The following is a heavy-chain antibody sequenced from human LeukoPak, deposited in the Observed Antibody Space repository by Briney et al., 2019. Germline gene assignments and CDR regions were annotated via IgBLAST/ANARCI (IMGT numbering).Heavy chain of an antibody. V-gene: IGHV4-34*01. CDR2: INHSGST. CDR1: GGSFSGYY. Sequence: SETLSLTCAVYGGSFSGYYWSWIRQPPGKGLEWLGEINHSGSTNYNPSLKSRVTISVDTSKTQFSLKMSSVTAADTAVYYCARRRIYYGSGSYGLKYYFDYWGQGTLVTVSS. J-gene: IGHJ4*02. D-gene: IGHD3-10*01. CDR3: ARRRIYYGSGSYGLKYYFDY.